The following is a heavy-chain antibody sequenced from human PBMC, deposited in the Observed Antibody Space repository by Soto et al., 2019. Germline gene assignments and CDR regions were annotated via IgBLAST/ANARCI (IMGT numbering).Heavy chain of an antibody. Sequence: SETLSLTCSVSGGSISSYHWSWIRQPPGKGLEWIGYVYYSGNTIYNPSLKSRVTMSVDTSKNQFSLKLSSVTAADTAVYYCAGDYDSGSYRFDYWGQGTLVTVSS. CDR2: VYYSGNT. CDR3: AGDYDSGSYRFDY. V-gene: IGHV4-59*01. D-gene: IGHD3-10*01. J-gene: IGHJ4*02. CDR1: GGSISSYH.